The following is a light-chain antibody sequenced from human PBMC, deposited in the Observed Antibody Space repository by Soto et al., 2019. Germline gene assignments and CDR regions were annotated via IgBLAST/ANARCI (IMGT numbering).Light chain of an antibody. Sequence: DIQMTQSPSSLSASVGDRVPITCRASQSIRNYLNWYQQKPGKAPKLLMYAASSLQSGVPSRFSGSGSGTDFTLTISSLQPEDFATYYCQQSYSTPRTFGQGTKVEIK. CDR2: AAS. CDR1: QSIRNY. CDR3: QQSYSTPRT. V-gene: IGKV1-39*01. J-gene: IGKJ1*01.